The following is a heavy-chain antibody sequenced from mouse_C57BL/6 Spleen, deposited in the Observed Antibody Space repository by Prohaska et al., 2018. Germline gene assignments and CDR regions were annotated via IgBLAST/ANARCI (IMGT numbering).Heavy chain of an antibody. CDR1: GYAFSSSW. CDR2: IYPGDGDT. V-gene: IGHV1-82*01. D-gene: IGHD3-2*02. J-gene: IGHJ2*01. CDR3: ARPQTAQAYFDY. Sequence: TSCKASGYAFSSSWMNWVKQRPGKGLEWIGRIYPGDGDTNYNGKFKDNATLTADKSSSTAYMQLSSLTSEDSAVYYCARPQTAQAYFDYWGQGTTLTVSS.